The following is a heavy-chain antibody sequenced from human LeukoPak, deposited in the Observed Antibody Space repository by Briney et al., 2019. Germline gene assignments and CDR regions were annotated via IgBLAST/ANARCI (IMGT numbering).Heavy chain of an antibody. V-gene: IGHV1-2*02. J-gene: IGHJ5*02. CDR2: INPNGGET. Sequence: GASVTVSFKASGFTFIGYYIHWVRRAPGQGLEWMGWINPNGGETHYAQKFQGRVTLTTDTSLSTAYLGLSSLISDDTAVYYCARSHDYTNYVSPWGQGTLVTVSS. D-gene: IGHD4-11*01. CDR3: ARSHDYTNYVSP. CDR1: GFTFIGYY.